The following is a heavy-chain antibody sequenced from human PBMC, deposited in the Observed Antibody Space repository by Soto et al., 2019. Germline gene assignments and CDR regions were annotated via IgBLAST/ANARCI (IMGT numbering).Heavy chain of an antibody. CDR3: ARDRGIAVAGRPPPQSYYYYYGMDV. CDR1: GGSISSYY. J-gene: IGHJ6*02. D-gene: IGHD6-19*01. V-gene: IGHV4-59*01. CDR2: IYYSGST. Sequence: PSETLSLTCTVSGGSISSYYWSWIRQPPGKGLEWIGYIYYSGSTNYNPSLKSRVTISVDTSKNQFSLKLSSVTAADTAVYYCARDRGIAVAGRPPPQSYYYYYGMDVWGQGTTVTVSS.